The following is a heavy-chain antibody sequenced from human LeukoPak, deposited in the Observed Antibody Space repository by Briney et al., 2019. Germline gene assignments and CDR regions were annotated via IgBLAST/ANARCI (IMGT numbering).Heavy chain of an antibody. CDR1: GFTFSSFG. CDR3: AKDGLVRGYDLCH. D-gene: IGHD5-12*01. J-gene: IGHJ4*02. Sequence: GGSLRLSCAASGFTFSSFGMHWVRQAPGKGLEWAAFIRYDGSSKNYAESVKGRFTISRDNSKNTLYLQINSLSPEDTAVYFCAKDGLVRGYDLCHWGQGTLVTVSS. CDR2: IRYDGSSK. V-gene: IGHV3-30*02.